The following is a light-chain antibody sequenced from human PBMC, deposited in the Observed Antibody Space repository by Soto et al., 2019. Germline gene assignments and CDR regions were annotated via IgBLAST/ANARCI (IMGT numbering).Light chain of an antibody. CDR1: QSVSSSY. CDR2: GAS. V-gene: IGKV3-20*01. CDR3: QQYGSSRT. Sequence: EIVLTQSAGTLSLSPGERATLSCRASQSVSSSYLAWYQQKPGQAPRLLISGASSRATGIPDRFSGSGSGTDFTLTISRLELEDFAVYYCQQYGSSRTFGQGTKVEIK. J-gene: IGKJ1*01.